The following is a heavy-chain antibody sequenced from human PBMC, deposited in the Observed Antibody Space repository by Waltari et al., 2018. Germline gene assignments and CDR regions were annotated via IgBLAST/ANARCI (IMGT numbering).Heavy chain of an antibody. CDR3: ARSQGWYFDL. CDR1: GCSISSSSYY. J-gene: IGHJ2*01. Sequence: QLQLQESGPGLVKPSETLSLTCTVSGCSISSSSYYWGWIRQPPGKGLEWIGSIYYSGSTYDNPSLKSRGTISVDTSKNQFSLKLSSVTAADTAVYYCARSQGWYFDLWGRGTLVTVSS. CDR2: IYYSGST. V-gene: IGHV4-39*01.